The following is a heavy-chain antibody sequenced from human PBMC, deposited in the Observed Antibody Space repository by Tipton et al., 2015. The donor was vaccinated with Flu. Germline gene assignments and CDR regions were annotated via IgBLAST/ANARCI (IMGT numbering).Heavy chain of an antibody. V-gene: IGHV4-59*01. Sequence: TLSLTYTISGGSIGKYYWSWIRQPPGKGLEWIGYVYYTGSTNYNPSLRSRVSMSLDTSKNQVSLKLSSVTAADTAVYFCARALYSSNWYGSVWLDPWGQGTQVTDSS. CDR1: GGSIGKYY. J-gene: IGHJ5*02. CDR2: VYYTGST. CDR3: ARALYSSNWYGSVWLDP. D-gene: IGHD6-13*01.